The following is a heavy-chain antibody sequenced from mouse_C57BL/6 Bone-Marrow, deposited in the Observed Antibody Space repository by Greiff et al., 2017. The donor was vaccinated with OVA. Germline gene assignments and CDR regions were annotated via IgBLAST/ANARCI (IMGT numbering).Heavy chain of an antibody. CDR3: TRSAYYSNYGYAMDY. Sequence: QVQLQQPGAELVRPGSSVKLSCKASGYTFTSYWMDWVKQRPGQGLEWIGNIYPSDSETHYNQKFKDKATLTVDKSSSTAYMQLSSLTSEDSAVHYCTRSAYYSNYGYAMDYWGQGTSVTVSS. J-gene: IGHJ4*01. CDR1: GYTFTSYW. V-gene: IGHV1-61*01. CDR2: IYPSDSET. D-gene: IGHD2-5*01.